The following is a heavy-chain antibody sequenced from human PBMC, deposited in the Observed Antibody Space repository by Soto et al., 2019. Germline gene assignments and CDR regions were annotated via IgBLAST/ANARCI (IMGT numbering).Heavy chain of an antibody. V-gene: IGHV1-18*01. CDR3: ARDGSGPQEHWFDP. Sequence: GSVKVTCKASGYTFTSYGISWVRQAPGQGLEWMGWISAYNGNTNYAQKLQGRVTMTTDTSTSTAYMELRSLRSDDTAVYYCARDGSGPQEHWFDPWGQGTLVTVSS. CDR1: GYTFTSYG. CDR2: ISAYNGNT. J-gene: IGHJ5*02. D-gene: IGHD2-15*01.